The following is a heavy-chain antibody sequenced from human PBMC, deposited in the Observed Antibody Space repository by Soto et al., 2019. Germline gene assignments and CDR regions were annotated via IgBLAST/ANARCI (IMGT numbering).Heavy chain of an antibody. J-gene: IGHJ6*02. D-gene: IGHD2-2*01. Sequence: SVEIAREACGITVWISVVELIRQDRGQPLEWIGRIVVGSSSTTYAQIVQERITITRDMSTSTVYMDLRSLRPEDTAVYYCARGHCSRTGCPFYYYYGMDVWGQGTTVTVSS. V-gene: IGHV1-58*01. CDR3: ARGHCSRTGCPFYYYYGMDV. CDR1: GITVWISV. CDR2: IVVGSSST.